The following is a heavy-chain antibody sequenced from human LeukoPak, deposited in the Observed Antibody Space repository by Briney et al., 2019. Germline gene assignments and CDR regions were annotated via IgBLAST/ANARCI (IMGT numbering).Heavy chain of an antibody. CDR1: GFTFTVYA. J-gene: IGHJ4*02. V-gene: IGHV3-23*01. CDR3: ARGLTAISFIDY. CDR2: ISGSGGTS. Sequence: GGSLRLSCAASGFTFTVYAMIWVRQAPGKGLEWVSVISGSGGTSYYADSVKGRFTISRDNSKNTLDLQMNSLRAEDTALYYCARGLTAISFIDYWGQGTLVTVTS. D-gene: IGHD2-21*02.